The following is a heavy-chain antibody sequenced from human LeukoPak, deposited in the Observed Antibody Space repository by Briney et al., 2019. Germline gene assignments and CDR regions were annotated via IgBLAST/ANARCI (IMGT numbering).Heavy chain of an antibody. J-gene: IGHJ4*02. V-gene: IGHV3-23*01. CDR2: ISGGST. Sequence: GGSLRLSCAASGFTFSSYAMSWVRQAPGKGLEWVSGISGGSTYYADPVKGRFTISRDNSKNMLYLQMSSLRAEDTAIYYCAKGQSGYSGSYYGDYWGQGTLVTVSS. CDR1: GFTFSSYA. CDR3: AKGQSGYSGSYYGDY. D-gene: IGHD1-26*01.